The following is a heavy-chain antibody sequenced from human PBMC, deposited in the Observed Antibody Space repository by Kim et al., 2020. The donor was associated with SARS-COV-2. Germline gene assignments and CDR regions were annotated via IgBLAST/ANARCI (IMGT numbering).Heavy chain of an antibody. D-gene: IGHD4-17*01. CDR3: AKDFFNDYGGRDAFDI. CDR2: ISGSGGST. J-gene: IGHJ3*02. V-gene: IGHV3-23*01. Sequence: GGSLRLSCAASGFTFSSYAMSWVRQAPGKGLEWVSAISGSGGSTYYADSVKGRFTISRDNSKNTLYLQMNSLRAEDTAVYYCAKDFFNDYGGRDAFDIWGQGTMVTVSS. CDR1: GFTFSSYA.